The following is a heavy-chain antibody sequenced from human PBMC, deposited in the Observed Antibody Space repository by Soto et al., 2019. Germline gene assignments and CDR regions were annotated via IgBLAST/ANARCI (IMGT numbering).Heavy chain of an antibody. CDR3: ETFVVTAIQHTDFDF. D-gene: IGHD2-21*02. J-gene: IGHJ4*01. CDR1: GGSISTSNYY. CDR2: IYYSGTT. V-gene: IGHV4-39*01. Sequence: PSETLALSCTVSGGSISTSNYYWGWVRQPPGKVLDWIGNIYYSGTTYYNPSLKSRVTISVDTSKNKFSLKLNSVTSADTAVYYFETFVVTAIQHTDFDFWGPRTLVTVSS.